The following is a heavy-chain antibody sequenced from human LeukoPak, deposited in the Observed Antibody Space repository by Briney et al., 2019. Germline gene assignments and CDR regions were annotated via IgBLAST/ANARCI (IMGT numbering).Heavy chain of an antibody. CDR1: GYSFTSYW. Sequence: GESLKISCKGSGYSFTSYWIGWVRQMPGKGLEWMGIIYPGDSDTRYSPSFQGQVTIPPDKSLSTAYPPWSSLKASDTAMYYCARRAGYYGSGSQNWFDPWGQGTLVTVSS. CDR2: IYPGDSDT. V-gene: IGHV5-51*01. CDR3: ARRAGYYGSGSQNWFDP. D-gene: IGHD3-10*01. J-gene: IGHJ5*02.